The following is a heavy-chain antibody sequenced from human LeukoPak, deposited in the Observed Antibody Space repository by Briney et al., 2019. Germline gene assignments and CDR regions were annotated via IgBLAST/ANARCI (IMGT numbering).Heavy chain of an antibody. D-gene: IGHD6-19*01. CDR2: IYYSGST. J-gene: IGHJ4*02. CDR1: GGSISSSSYY. CDR3: ARDPSSGWYY. V-gene: IGHV4-39*07. Sequence: SETPSLTCTVSGGSISSSSYYWGWIRQPPGKGLEWIGSIYYSGSTYYNPSLKSRVTISVDTSKNQFSLKLSSVTAADTAVYYCARDPSSGWYYWGQGTLVTVSS.